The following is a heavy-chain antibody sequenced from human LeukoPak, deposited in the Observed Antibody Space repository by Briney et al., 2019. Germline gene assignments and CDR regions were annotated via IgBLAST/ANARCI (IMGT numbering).Heavy chain of an antibody. CDR1: GYTFTSYG. D-gene: IGHD3-9*01. CDR3: ARAYYDILTGYYQAANYYYYMDV. V-gene: IGHV1-18*01. CDR2: ISAYNGNT. Sequence: ASVKVSCKASGYTFTSYGISWVRQAPGQGLEWMGWISAYNGNTNYAQKFQGRVTITADESTSTAYMELSSLRSEDTAVYYCARAYYDILTGYYQAANYYYYMDVWGKGTTVTISS. J-gene: IGHJ6*03.